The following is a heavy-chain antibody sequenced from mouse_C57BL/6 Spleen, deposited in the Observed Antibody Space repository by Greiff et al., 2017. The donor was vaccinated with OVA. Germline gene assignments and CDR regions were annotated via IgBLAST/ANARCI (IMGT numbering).Heavy chain of an antibody. CDR3: ARRIVDYAMVY. CDR1: GYTFTSYW. V-gene: IGHV1-52*01. Sequence: QVQLQQPGAELVRPGSSVKLSCKASGYTFTSYWMHWVKQRPIQGLEWIGNIDPSDSETHYNQKFKDKVTLTLDKSSSTAYMQHSSLTSEDSAVYYCARRIVDYAMVYWGQGTSVTVSS. CDR2: IDPSDSET. J-gene: IGHJ4*01.